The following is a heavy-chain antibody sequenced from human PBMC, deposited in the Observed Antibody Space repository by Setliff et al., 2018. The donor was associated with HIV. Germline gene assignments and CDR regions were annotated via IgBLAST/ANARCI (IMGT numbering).Heavy chain of an antibody. CDR3: ARLGDYGSGGWFDP. V-gene: IGHV4-38-2*01. Sequence: PSETLSLTCAVYGGSFSGYYWGWIRHPPGKGLEWIGSIYHTGSTYYNPSLKSRVTISVDTSKNQFSLKLSSVTAADTAVYYCARLGDYGSGGWFDPWGQGTLVTSPQ. J-gene: IGHJ5*02. D-gene: IGHD3-10*01. CDR2: IYHTGST. CDR1: GGSFSGYY.